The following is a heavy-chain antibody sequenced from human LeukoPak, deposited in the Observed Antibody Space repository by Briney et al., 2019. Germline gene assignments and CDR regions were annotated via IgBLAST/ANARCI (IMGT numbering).Heavy chain of an antibody. V-gene: IGHV4-59*01. D-gene: IGHD5-12*01. J-gene: IGHJ4*02. CDR3: ARDNGSGYLHPLDY. Sequence: SETLSLTCTVSGGSISSYYWSWIRQPPGKGLEWIGYIYYSGSTNYNPSLKSRVTISVDTSKNQFSLKLSSVTAADTAVYYCARDNGSGYLHPLDYWGQGTLVTVSS. CDR1: GGSISSYY. CDR2: IYYSGST.